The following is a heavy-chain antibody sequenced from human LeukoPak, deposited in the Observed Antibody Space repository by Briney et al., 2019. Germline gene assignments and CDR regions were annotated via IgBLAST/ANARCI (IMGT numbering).Heavy chain of an antibody. V-gene: IGHV1-2*02. J-gene: IGHJ4*02. CDR3: ARGPDSSGYLNYFDY. Sequence: ASVKVSCKASGYTFTGYYMHWVRQAPGQGLEWMGWINPNSGGTNYAQKLQGRVTMTTDTSTSTAYMELRSLRSEDTAVYYCARGPDSSGYLNYFDYWGQGTLVTVSS. CDR2: INPNSGGT. CDR1: GYTFTGYY. D-gene: IGHD3-22*01.